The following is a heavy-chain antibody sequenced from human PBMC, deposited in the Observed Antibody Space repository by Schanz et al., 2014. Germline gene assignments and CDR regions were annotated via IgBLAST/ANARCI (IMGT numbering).Heavy chain of an antibody. CDR2: INTGVNT. J-gene: IGHJ4*02. D-gene: IGHD1-1*01. V-gene: IGHV3-53*01. Sequence: EVQLVESGGGLVQPGGSLRLSCAASGFSVGNKYMNWVRQAPGKGLEWVSAINTGVNTYYADSVRGRFTMSRDNSKNTLYLQMKSLRAEDTAVYFCAKKVPAYNPFDSWGQGTLVTVSS. CDR3: AKKVPAYNPFDS. CDR1: GFSVGNKY.